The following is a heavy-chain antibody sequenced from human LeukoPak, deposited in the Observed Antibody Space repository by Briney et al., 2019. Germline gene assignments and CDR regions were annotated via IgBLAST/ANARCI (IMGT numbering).Heavy chain of an antibody. Sequence: SVKVSCKASGGTFSSYAISGVRQAPGQGLEWMGRIIPIFGTANYAQKFQGRVTITTDESTSTAHMELSSLRSEDTAVYYCARVLADAFDIWGQGTMVTVSS. V-gene: IGHV1-69*05. CDR3: ARVLADAFDI. CDR1: GGTFSSYA. J-gene: IGHJ3*02. CDR2: IIPIFGTA.